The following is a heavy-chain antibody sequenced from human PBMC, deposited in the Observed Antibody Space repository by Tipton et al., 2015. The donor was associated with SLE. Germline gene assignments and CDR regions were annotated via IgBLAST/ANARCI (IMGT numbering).Heavy chain of an antibody. V-gene: IGHV1-8*01. CDR2: MNPNSGST. CDR3: ARVLSVTTVWWFDP. CDR1: GYTFTSFD. J-gene: IGHJ5*02. D-gene: IGHD4-17*01. Sequence: QLVQSGAEVKKPGASVKVSCKASGYTFTSFDINWVRQASGQGLEWMGWMNPNSGSTVYAQKFQGRVTMTTDTSTSTASMDLRSLRSDDTAVYYCARVLSVTTVWWFDPWGQGTLVTVSS.